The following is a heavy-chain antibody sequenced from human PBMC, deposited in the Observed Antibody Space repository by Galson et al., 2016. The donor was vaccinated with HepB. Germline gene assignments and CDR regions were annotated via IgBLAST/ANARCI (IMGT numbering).Heavy chain of an antibody. D-gene: IGHD1-26*01. J-gene: IGHJ4*02. V-gene: IGHV3-23*01. Sequence: SLRLSCAASGFTFSTYAMSWVRQAPGKGLEWVSGISGSSEAIYYADSVKSRFTISRDNSKNALYLQMNSLRAEDTAGYYCATRLRAPANWGQGAQVTFSS. CDR2: ISGSSEAI. CDR3: ATRLRAPAN. CDR1: GFTFSTYA.